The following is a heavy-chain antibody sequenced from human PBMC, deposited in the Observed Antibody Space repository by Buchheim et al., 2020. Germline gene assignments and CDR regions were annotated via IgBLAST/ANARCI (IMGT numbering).Heavy chain of an antibody. J-gene: IGHJ4*02. CDR3: AKVSAVGYTSSWSEFDY. D-gene: IGHD6-13*01. Sequence: EVQLLESGGGLVQPGGSLRLSCAASGFTFNNYAMSWVRQAPGRGLEWVSTISGGGSAYYADSVKGRFSLSRANSQNTVYLQMISLRVEDTALYYCAKVSAVGYTSSWSEFDYWGQGTL. CDR2: ISGGGSA. V-gene: IGHV3-23*01. CDR1: GFTFNNYA.